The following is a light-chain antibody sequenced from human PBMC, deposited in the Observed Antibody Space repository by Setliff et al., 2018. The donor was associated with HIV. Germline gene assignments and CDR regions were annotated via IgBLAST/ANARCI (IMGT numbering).Light chain of an antibody. CDR3: SSYTSSSTEV. CDR1: SGDVGGYNY. Sequence: QSVLTRPASVSGSPGQSITISCTGTSGDVGGYNYVSWYQQHPGKAPKFMIYDVSKRPSGVSNRFSGSKSGNTASLTISGLQAEDEADYYCSSYTSSSTEVFGTGTKGTVL. CDR2: DVS. J-gene: IGLJ1*01. V-gene: IGLV2-14*01.